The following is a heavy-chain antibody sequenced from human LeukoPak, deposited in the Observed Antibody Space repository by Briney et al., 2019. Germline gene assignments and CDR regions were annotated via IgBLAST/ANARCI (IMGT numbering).Heavy chain of an antibody. Sequence: PGGSLRLSCAASGFTFRSYAMNWVRQAPGKGLEWVSAISGSGSATYYADSVKGRFTISRDNSKNTLYLQMNSLTAEDTAVYYCATRLTWYFDYWGQGTLVTVSP. V-gene: IGHV3-23*01. CDR3: ATRLTWYFDY. J-gene: IGHJ4*02. CDR2: ISGSGSAT. CDR1: GFTFRSYA. D-gene: IGHD3-9*01.